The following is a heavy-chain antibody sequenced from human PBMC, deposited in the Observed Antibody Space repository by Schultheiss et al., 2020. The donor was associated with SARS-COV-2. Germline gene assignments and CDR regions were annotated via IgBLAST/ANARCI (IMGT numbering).Heavy chain of an antibody. CDR2: IYYSGST. Sequence: SETLSLTCTVSGGSTSSSSYYWSWIRQPPGKGLQWIGSIYYSGSTYYNPSLKSRVTISVDTSKNQFSLKLSSVTAADTAVYYCARLSYGSGSDKSYYYYYMDVWGKGTTVTVSS. V-gene: IGHV4-39*01. CDR1: GGSTSSSSYY. J-gene: IGHJ6*03. D-gene: IGHD3-10*01. CDR3: ARLSYGSGSDKSYYYYYMDV.